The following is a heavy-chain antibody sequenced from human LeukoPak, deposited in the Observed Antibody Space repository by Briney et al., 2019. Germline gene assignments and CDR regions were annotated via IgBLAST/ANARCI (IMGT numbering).Heavy chain of an antibody. CDR2: ISSSSSYI. Sequence: GGSLRLSCAASGFTFSSYSMNWVRQAPGKGLEWVSSISSSSSYIYYADSVKGRFPISRDNAKNSLYLQMNSLRAEDTAVYYCARGVVPAATALDPWGEGTLVTVSS. CDR1: GFTFSSYS. CDR3: ARGVVPAATALDP. V-gene: IGHV3-21*01. J-gene: IGHJ5*02. D-gene: IGHD2-2*01.